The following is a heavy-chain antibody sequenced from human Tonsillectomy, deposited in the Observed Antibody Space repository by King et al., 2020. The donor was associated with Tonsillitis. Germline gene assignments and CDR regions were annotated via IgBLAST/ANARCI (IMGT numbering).Heavy chain of an antibody. Sequence: QLVQSGAEVKKPGASVKVSCKASGYTFSKYGISWVRQAPGQGLEWMGWISGHNGDTNNAQKFQGRGTMTTATSTTTAYMEVRSLRSDDTAVYYCARSEHTWSYMDVWGKGTTVTVSS. D-gene: IGHD1-20*01. V-gene: IGHV1-18*01. CDR3: ARSEHTWSYMDV. CDR1: GYTFSKYG. J-gene: IGHJ6*03. CDR2: ISGHNGDT.